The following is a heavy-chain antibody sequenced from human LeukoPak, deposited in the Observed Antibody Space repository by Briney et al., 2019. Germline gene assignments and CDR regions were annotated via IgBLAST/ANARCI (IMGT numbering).Heavy chain of an antibody. CDR1: GYTFTAYY. CDR2: INPNSGGT. CDR3: ARDSSITMVRGVIMPDGYGY. D-gene: IGHD3-10*01. J-gene: IGHJ4*02. V-gene: IGHV1-2*02. Sequence: ASVKVSCKASGYTFTAYYMHWVRQAPGQGLEWMGWINPNSGGTNYAQKFQGRVTMTRDTSISTAYMELSSLRSDDTAVYYCARDSSITMVRGVIMPDGYGYWGQGTLVTVSS.